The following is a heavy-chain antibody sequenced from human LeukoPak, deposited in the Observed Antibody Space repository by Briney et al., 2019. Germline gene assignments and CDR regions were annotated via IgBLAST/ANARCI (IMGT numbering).Heavy chain of an antibody. V-gene: IGHV1-2*02. CDR2: INPNSGAT. D-gene: IGHD3-22*01. J-gene: IGHJ4*02. Sequence: AASVKVSCKASGYTFTAYYIHWVRQAPGQGLEWMGWINPNSGATNHAQNFQARVAMTRDTSISTAYMELSSLRSDDTAVYYCARIFRNGYYDSSGYVDYWGQGTLVTVSS. CDR3: ARIFRNGYYDSSGYVDY. CDR1: GYTFTAYY.